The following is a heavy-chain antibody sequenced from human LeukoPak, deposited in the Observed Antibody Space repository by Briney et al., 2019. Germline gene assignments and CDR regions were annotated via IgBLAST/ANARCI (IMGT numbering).Heavy chain of an antibody. Sequence: GASVKVSCKASVYTFTGYYMHWVRQAPGQGLEWMGWINPNSGGTNYAQKFQGRVTMTRDTSISTAYMELSRLRSDDTAVYYCARGRVGATTNFDDWGQGTLVTVSS. J-gene: IGHJ4*02. D-gene: IGHD1-26*01. CDR3: ARGRVGATTNFDD. V-gene: IGHV1-2*02. CDR1: VYTFTGYY. CDR2: INPNSGGT.